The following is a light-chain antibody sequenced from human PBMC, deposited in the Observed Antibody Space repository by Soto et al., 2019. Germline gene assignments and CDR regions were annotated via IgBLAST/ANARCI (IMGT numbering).Light chain of an antibody. CDR2: KAS. CDR3: QQYVTAFRS. Sequence: DIQMTQSPSTLSGSLGDRVTITCRASQTISSWLSWYQQKPGTAPKLLIYKASSLESGVPSRFSGSGSGTEFTLTISSLQPDDFATYYCQQYVTAFRSFGQGTKVDIK. J-gene: IGKJ1*01. V-gene: IGKV1-5*03. CDR1: QTISSW.